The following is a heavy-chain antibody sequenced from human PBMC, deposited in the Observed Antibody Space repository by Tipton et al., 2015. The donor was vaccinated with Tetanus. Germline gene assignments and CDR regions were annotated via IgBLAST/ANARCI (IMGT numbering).Heavy chain of an antibody. J-gene: IGHJ6*02. Sequence: LRLSCAVYGGSFSAYYWSWIRQSPGKGLEWIGEINHSGSTTYSPSFKSRVTISVDTPKNQFSLKLTSLTVADTAVYYCARAQRWLPYYYAMDVWGQGTTVTVSS. CDR1: GGSFSAYY. V-gene: IGHV4-34*01. CDR2: INHSGST. D-gene: IGHD3-22*01. CDR3: ARAQRWLPYYYAMDV.